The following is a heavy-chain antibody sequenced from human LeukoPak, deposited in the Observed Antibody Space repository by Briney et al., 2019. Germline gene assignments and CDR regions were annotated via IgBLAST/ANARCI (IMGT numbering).Heavy chain of an antibody. CDR3: ARVEGRVVGPYCGGDCYSNY. V-gene: IGHV1-18*01. J-gene: IGHJ4*02. D-gene: IGHD2-21*02. CDR1: GYTFTSYG. Sequence: GASVKVSCKASGYTFTSYGISWVRQAPGQGLEWMGWISAYNGNTNYAQKLQGRVTMTTDTSTSTAYMELRSLRSDDTAMYYCARVEGRVVGPYCGGDCYSNYWGQGTLVTVSS. CDR2: ISAYNGNT.